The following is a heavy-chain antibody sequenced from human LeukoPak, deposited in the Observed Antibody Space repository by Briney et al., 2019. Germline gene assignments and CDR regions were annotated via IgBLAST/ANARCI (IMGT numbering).Heavy chain of an antibody. J-gene: IGHJ5*02. CDR1: QFTFSNYA. V-gene: IGHV3-23*01. D-gene: IGHD1-14*01. Sequence: HPGGSLRLSCAASQFTFSNYAMSWVRQAPGKGLEWVSAISGSGNTTYFGDSVTGRFTISRDNPKNTVYLQMNSLSAEDTAVYYCARRITGTTEWFDPWGQGTLVTVSS. CDR2: ISGSGNTT. CDR3: ARRITGTTEWFDP.